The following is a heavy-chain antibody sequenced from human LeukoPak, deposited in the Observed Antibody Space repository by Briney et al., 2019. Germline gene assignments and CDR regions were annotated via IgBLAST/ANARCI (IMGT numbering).Heavy chain of an antibody. D-gene: IGHD1-26*01. CDR2: INIVNNAI. V-gene: IGHV3-48*04. J-gene: IGHJ4*02. CDR1: GFTFSSYS. Sequence: GGSLRLSCAASGFTFSSYSMNWVRQAPGKGLEWVSHINIVNNAINYSDSVKGRFTISRDNAKNSLYLQMNSLRAEDTAVYYCARDSGEGGTFDYWGQGTLVSVSS. CDR3: ARDSGEGGTFDY.